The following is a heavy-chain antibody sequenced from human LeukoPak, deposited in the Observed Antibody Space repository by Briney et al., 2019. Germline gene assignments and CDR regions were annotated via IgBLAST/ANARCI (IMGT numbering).Heavy chain of an antibody. J-gene: IGHJ4*02. D-gene: IGHD5-18*01. CDR2: INHRGSA. CDR1: GGSFSGYH. Sequence: PSETLSLTCAVYGGSFSGYHWSWIRQPPGKGLEWIGEINHRGSANYNPSLKSRVTISADTSKNQFSLKLSSVTAADTAVYYCASTSAMVYFDYWGQGTLVTVSS. V-gene: IGHV4-34*01. CDR3: ASTSAMVYFDY.